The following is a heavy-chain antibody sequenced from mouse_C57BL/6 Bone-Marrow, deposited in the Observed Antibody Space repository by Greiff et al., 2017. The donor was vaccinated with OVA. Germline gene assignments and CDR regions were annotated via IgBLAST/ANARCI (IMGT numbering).Heavy chain of an antibody. CDR3: ARRGVCYFDY. CDR1: GYTFTSYC. J-gene: IGHJ2*01. CDR2: LYPKSGST. V-gene: IGHV1-64*01. Sequence: QVQLQQPGAELVKPGASVKLSCKASGYTFTSYCIHWVKQRPGQGLEWIGRLYPKSGSTNYNEKFKSKATLTADKSSSTAYMQLSSLTSEDSAVYYCARRGVCYFDYWGQGTTLTVSS.